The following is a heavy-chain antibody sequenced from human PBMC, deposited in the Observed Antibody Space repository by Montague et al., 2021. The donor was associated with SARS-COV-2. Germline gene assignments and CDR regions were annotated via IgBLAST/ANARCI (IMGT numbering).Heavy chain of an antibody. D-gene: IGHD3-3*02. CDR1: GDSISTSTFY. CDR3: TRLALLVAGGIGCFDP. Sequence: SETLSLTCSVSGDSISTSTFYWGWIRQSPGKGLEWIGTISYNGRTFYNPSLRSRLTISVDPSENQFSLKLNSVTAADTAVYYCTRLALLVAGGIGCFDPWGQRTQVTVSS. V-gene: IGHV4-39*01. CDR2: ISYNGRT. J-gene: IGHJ5*02.